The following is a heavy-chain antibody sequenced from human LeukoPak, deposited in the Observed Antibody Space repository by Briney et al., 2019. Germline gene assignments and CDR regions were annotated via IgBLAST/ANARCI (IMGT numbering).Heavy chain of an antibody. Sequence: PAGSLRLSGAASGFTFSSYSMNWVRQAPGNGLEWVSSISSSNSYIYYADSVKGRFTISRDNAKNSLYLQMNSLRAEDTAVYYCARDGGIYSGYDTCFDYWGQGTLVTVSS. CDR3: ARDGGIYSGYDTCFDY. D-gene: IGHD5-12*01. V-gene: IGHV3-21*01. J-gene: IGHJ4*02. CDR1: GFTFSSYS. CDR2: ISSSNSYI.